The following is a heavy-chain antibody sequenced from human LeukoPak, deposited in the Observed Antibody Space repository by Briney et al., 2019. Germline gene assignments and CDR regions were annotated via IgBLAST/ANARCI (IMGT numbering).Heavy chain of an antibody. CDR2: ISYSATI. Sequence: SETLSLTCAVFGFPISSGFSWAWIRQSPGKGLEWIASISYSATIYYKPSLESRLFISADTSNNQFSVRLTSVTAADTAVYYCARVGAVPGIDPWGQGILVTVSS. D-gene: IGHD3-16*01. J-gene: IGHJ5*02. CDR3: ARVGAVPGIDP. V-gene: IGHV4-38-2*01. CDR1: GFPISSGFS.